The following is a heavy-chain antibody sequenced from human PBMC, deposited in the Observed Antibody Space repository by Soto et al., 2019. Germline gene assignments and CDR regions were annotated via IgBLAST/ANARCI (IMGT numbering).Heavy chain of an antibody. V-gene: IGHV5-51*01. CDR3: ARPLSARIAADAFDI. Sequence: GGSLRLSCKGSGYSFTSYWIGWVRQMPGKGLEWMGIIYPGDSDTRDSPAFQGQVTITADKSISTSNLQWSSLKPSDTAMYYCARPLSARIAADAFDIWGQGTMVTVSS. CDR2: IYPGDSDT. D-gene: IGHD6-13*01. CDR1: GYSFTSYW. J-gene: IGHJ3*02.